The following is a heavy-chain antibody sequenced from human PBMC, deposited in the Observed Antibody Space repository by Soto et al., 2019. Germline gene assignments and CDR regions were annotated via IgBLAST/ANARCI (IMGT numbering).Heavy chain of an antibody. CDR2: IYPGDSDT. J-gene: IGHJ6*02. CDR3: ARSAVAGYYYYYGMDV. D-gene: IGHD6-19*01. CDR1: GYSFTSYW. Sequence: GESLKISCKGSGYSFTSYWIGWVRQMPGKGLEWMGIIYPGDSDTRYSPSFQGQVTISADKSISTAYLQWSSLKASDTAMYYCARSAVAGYYYYYGMDVWGQGTTVTAP. V-gene: IGHV5-51*01.